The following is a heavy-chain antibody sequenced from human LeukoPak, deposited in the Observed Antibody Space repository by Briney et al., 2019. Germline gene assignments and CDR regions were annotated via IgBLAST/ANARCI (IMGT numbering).Heavy chain of an antibody. V-gene: IGHV4-39*07. D-gene: IGHD6-6*01. J-gene: IGHJ6*03. CDR3: ARAERSSSLPSYYYYYYMDV. Sequence: SETLSLTCTVSGGSISSSSYYWGWIRQPPGKGLEWIGSIYYSGSTYYNPSLKSRVTISVDTSKNQFSLKLSSVTAADTAVYYCARAERSSSLPSYYYYYYMDVWGKGTTVTVSS. CDR1: GGSISSSSYY. CDR2: IYYSGST.